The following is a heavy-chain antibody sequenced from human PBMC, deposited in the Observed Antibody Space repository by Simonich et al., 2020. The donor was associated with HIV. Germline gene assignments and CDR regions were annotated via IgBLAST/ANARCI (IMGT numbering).Heavy chain of an antibody. CDR1: GFTFSNHG. CDR3: ALGWGSGWYFDL. Sequence: EVQLVESGGGLVQPGVSLRLSCAASGFTFSNHGMTWVRQSPGKGRGWVAYKNQDESEKNYVDSVKGRFTISRDNAKNSLSLQMNSLRDEDTALYYCALGWGSGWYFDLWGRATLVTVSS. D-gene: IGHD7-27*01. J-gene: IGHJ2*01. V-gene: IGHV3-7*01. CDR2: KNQDESEK.